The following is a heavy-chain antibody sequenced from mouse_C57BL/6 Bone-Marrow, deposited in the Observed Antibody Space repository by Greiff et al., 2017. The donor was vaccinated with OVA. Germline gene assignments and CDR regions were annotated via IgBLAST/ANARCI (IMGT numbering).Heavy chain of an antibody. CDR2: IYPRSGNT. J-gene: IGHJ3*01. Sequence: QVQLQQSGAELARPGASVKLSCKASGYTFTSYGISWVKQRTGQGLEWIGEIYPRSGNTYYNEKFKGKATLTADKSSSTAYMELRSLTSEDSAVYFCARDRIYDGYSAWFAYWGQGTLVTVSA. CDR1: GYTFTSYG. CDR3: ARDRIYDGYSAWFAY. V-gene: IGHV1-81*01. D-gene: IGHD2-3*01.